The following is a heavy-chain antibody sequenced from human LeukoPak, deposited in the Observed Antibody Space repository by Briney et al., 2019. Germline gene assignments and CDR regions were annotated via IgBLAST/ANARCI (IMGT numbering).Heavy chain of an antibody. D-gene: IGHD3-10*01. CDR3: ARTSSGEGYKMTYHYYYMDV. CDR1: GFTFSNYW. V-gene: IGHV3-7*01. CDR2: IKEDGSEK. J-gene: IGHJ6*03. Sequence: GGSLRLSCAASGFTFSNYWMTWVRQAPGKGLEWVANIKEDGSEKYYVDSVKGRFTISIDSAKNSLYLQMNSLRAEDTAVYYCARTSSGEGYKMTYHYYYMDVCGKGTTVTVSS.